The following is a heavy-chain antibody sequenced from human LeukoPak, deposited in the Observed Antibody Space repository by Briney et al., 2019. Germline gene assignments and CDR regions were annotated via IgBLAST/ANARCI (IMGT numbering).Heavy chain of an antibody. CDR2: IIPIFGTA. Sequence: SVKVSSKPSGGTFTIYAISWVPQAPGQGLEWMGGIIPIFGTANYEQKFQGRVTITAHESTRTAYMELSSLRSEDTGVYYCARGKVRASPRNTCFDYWGQGALVTVSS. V-gene: IGHV1-69*13. D-gene: IGHD2-2*01. CDR3: ARGKVRASPRNTCFDY. CDR1: GGTFTIYA. J-gene: IGHJ4*02.